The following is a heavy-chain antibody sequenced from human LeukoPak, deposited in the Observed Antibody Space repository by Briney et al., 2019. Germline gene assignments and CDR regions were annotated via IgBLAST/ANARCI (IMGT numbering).Heavy chain of an antibody. CDR1: GFTFSSYG. Sequence: GGSLRLSCAASGFTFSSYGMHWVRQAPGKGLEWVAVISYDGSNKYYADSVKGRFTISRDNAKNSLYLQMNSLRAEDTAVYYCAREAGSGYYYYYMDVWGKGTTVTVSS. J-gene: IGHJ6*03. CDR3: AREAGSGYYYYYMDV. V-gene: IGHV3-30*03. CDR2: ISYDGSNK. D-gene: IGHD3-10*01.